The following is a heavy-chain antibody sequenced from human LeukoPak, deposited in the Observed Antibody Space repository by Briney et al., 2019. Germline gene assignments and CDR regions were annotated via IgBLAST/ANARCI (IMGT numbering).Heavy chain of an antibody. CDR1: GFTFSDYY. V-gene: IGHV3-11*04. D-gene: IGHD3-22*01. J-gene: IGHJ1*01. Sequence: GGSLRLSCAASGFTFSDYYMSRIRQAPGKGLEWVSYISSSGSTIYYADSVKGRFTISRDNAKNTVSLQMDSLRAEDTGVYYCARAPSEVGGYYPEYFRHWGQGTLVTVSS. CDR2: ISSSGSTI. CDR3: ARAPSEVGGYYPEYFRH.